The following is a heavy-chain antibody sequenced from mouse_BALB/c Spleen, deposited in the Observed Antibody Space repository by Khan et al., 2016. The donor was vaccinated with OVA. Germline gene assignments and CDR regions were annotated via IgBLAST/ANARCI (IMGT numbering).Heavy chain of an antibody. J-gene: IGHJ2*01. CDR1: GYTFTSYT. D-gene: IGHD3-1*01. CDR3: ARKSTRASY. Sequence: VQLQQSGAELVKPGASVKMSCKASGYTFTSYTMHWVKQRPGQGLEWIGYINPSSGYTKYNQKFKDKATLTADKSSSTAYMQLSSLTSEASAVYYCARKSTRASYWGQGTTLTVSS. V-gene: IGHV1-4*01. CDR2: INPSSGYT.